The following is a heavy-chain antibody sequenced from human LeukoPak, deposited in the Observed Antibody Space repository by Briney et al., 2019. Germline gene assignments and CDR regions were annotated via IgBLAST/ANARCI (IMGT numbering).Heavy chain of an antibody. CDR2: IYSGGST. Sequence: GGSLRLSCAASGFTVSSNYMSWVRQAPGKGLEWVSVIYSGGSTYYADSVKGRFTISRDNSKNTLYLQMNSLRAEDTAVYYCARVYVMHWYFDLWGRGTLVTVSS. V-gene: IGHV3-53*01. CDR3: ARVYVMHWYFDL. CDR1: GFTVSSNY. J-gene: IGHJ2*01. D-gene: IGHD2-21*01.